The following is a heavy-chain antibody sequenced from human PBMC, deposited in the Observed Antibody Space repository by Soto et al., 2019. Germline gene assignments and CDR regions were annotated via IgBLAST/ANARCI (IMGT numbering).Heavy chain of an antibody. Sequence: QVQLVQSGAEVKKPGASVKVSCKASGYTFTGYDVNWVRQATGQGLEWVGWMNPNTGVAGFAQKFQGRVTLTGNTSITTAYMEMSSLRSEDTAVYYCVRGLRRGYSVYWGQGTLVTVSS. D-gene: IGHD2-2*03. CDR2: MNPNTGVA. V-gene: IGHV1-8*01. J-gene: IGHJ4*02. CDR1: GYTFTGYD. CDR3: VRGLRRGYSVY.